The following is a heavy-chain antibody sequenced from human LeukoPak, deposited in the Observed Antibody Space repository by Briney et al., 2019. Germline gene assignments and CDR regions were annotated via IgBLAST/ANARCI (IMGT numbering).Heavy chain of an antibody. J-gene: IGHJ4*02. Sequence: GGSLRLSCAASGFTFSSYSMNWVRQAPGKGLEWVSYISSSSSTIYYADSVKGRFTISRDNAKNSLYLQMNSLRAEDTAVYYCARGGMVRAVMNYFDYWGQGTLVTVSS. CDR3: ARGGMVRAVMNYFDY. D-gene: IGHD3-10*01. CDR2: ISSSSSTI. CDR1: GFTFSSYS. V-gene: IGHV3-48*01.